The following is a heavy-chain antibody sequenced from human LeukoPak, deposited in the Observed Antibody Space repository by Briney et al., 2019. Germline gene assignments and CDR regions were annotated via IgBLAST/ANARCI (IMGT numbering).Heavy chain of an antibody. D-gene: IGHD3-9*01. V-gene: IGHV3-21*01. CDR3: ARDLTGWGAFDI. J-gene: IGHJ3*02. CDR2: ISSNI. Sequence: GGSLRLSCAASGFTFSSYTMNWVRQAPGKGLEWVSSISSNIYYADSVKGRFTISRDNAKNSLYLQMNSLRAEDTAVYYCARDLTGWGAFDIWGQGTMVTVSS. CDR1: GFTFSSYT.